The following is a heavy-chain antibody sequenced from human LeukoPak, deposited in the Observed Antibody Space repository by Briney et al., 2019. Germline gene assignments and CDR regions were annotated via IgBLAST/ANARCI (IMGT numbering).Heavy chain of an antibody. V-gene: IGHV3-53*01. Sequence: PGGSLRLSCAASGFTVSSNYMSWVRQAPGKGLEWVSVIYSGGTEYYADPPMPRYTTSRDNSKNTLYRKMNSLRVEDTAVYYCGTRGHYWGERTLVTVSS. CDR2: IYSGGTE. CDR3: GTRGHY. D-gene: IGHD3-10*01. CDR1: GFTVSSNY. J-gene: IGHJ4*02.